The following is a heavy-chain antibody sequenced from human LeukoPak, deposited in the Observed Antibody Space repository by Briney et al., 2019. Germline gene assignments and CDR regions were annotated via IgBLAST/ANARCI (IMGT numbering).Heavy chain of an antibody. D-gene: IGHD3-16*01. V-gene: IGHV4-38-2*02. Sequence: PSETLSLTCTVSGSSITNTYYWAWFRQPPGEGLEWIAIVFQLQTVRTFSNPSLESRVTLSLDTSQNQFSLNLTSVTAADTALYFCARVLNVPKLIDSWGQGTLVTVSS. J-gene: IGHJ4*02. CDR1: GSSITNTYY. CDR2: VFQLQTVRT. CDR3: ARVLNVPKLIDS.